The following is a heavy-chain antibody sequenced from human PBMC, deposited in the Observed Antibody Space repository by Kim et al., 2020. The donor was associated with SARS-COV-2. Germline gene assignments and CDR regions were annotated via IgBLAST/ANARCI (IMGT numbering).Heavy chain of an antibody. D-gene: IGHD3-22*01. CDR3: ARGGSSGYYYG. J-gene: IGHJ4*02. Sequence: THHHPSLKSRVTISVDTSKNQVSLKLSSVTAADTAVYYCARGGSSGYYYGWGQGTLVTVSS. CDR2: T. V-gene: IGHV4-59*09.